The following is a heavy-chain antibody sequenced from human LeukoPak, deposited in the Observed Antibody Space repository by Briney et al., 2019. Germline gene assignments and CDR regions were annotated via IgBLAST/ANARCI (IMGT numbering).Heavy chain of an antibody. CDR3: ARIGVVYASSRRAPFDY. D-gene: IGHD2-8*02. Sequence: SETLSLTCTVSGGSISSYYWSWLRQPPGKGVWWIGYIYYSGSTNYNPSLQSRVTITADTSKNQFSLKLSCVTAADTAVYYCARIGVVYASSRRAPFDYWGQGTLVTVSS. J-gene: IGHJ4*02. CDR2: IYYSGST. V-gene: IGHV4-59*01. CDR1: GGSISSYY.